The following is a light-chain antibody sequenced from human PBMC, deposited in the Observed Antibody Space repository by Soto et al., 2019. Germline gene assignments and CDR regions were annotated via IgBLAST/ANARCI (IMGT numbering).Light chain of an antibody. CDR2: GNT. CDR3: QSYDSSLSGVL. V-gene: IGLV1-40*01. J-gene: IGLJ2*01. CDR1: SSNIGAGYD. Sequence: QSALTQPPSVSGAPGQRVTISCTGSSSNIGAGYDVHWYQQLPGTAPKLLIFGNTNRPSGVPDRFSGSKSGTSASLAITGLQAEDEADYYCQSYDSSLSGVLFGGGTKLTVL.